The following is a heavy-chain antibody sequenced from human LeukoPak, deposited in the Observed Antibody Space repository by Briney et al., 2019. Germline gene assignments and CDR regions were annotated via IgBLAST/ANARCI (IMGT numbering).Heavy chain of an antibody. CDR2: IKQDGSEK. D-gene: IGHD4-17*01. V-gene: IGHV3-7*01. CDR1: GFTFSSYW. Sequence: GGSLRLSCSASGFTFSSYWMSWVRQAPGKGLEWVANIKQDGSEKYYVDSVKGRFTISRDNAKNSLYLQMNSLRAEDTAVYYCARGSGDYGDTFDYWGQGTLVTVSS. CDR3: ARGSGDYGDTFDY. J-gene: IGHJ4*02.